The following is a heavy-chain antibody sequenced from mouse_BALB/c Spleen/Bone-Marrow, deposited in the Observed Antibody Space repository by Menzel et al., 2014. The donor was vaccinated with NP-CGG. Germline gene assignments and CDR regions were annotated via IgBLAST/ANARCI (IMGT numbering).Heavy chain of an antibody. Sequence: EVKLEESGAELVNPGASVKLSCTASGFNIKDTYLHWVKQRPEQGLEWIGRIDPANGNTKYDPKFQGKATITADTSSITACLQLSSLTSEDTAVYYCARSRDYGSSYYAMDYWGQGTSGAVSS. V-gene: IGHV14-3*02. CDR2: IDPANGNT. CDR1: GFNIKDTY. J-gene: IGHJ4*01. D-gene: IGHD1-1*01. CDR3: ARSRDYGSSYYAMDY.